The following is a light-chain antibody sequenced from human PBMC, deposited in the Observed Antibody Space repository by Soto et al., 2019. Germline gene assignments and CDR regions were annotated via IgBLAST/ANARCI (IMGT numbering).Light chain of an antibody. CDR1: QSISSY. Sequence: DIQMTQSPSSLSASVGDRGTITCRASQSISSYLNWYQHKPGKAPKLLIYAASSLQTGVPSRFSGSRSGTDFALTISSLQREDFATYYCQQPDTFPRTFGQGTKVEMK. CDR2: AAS. CDR3: QQPDTFPRT. V-gene: IGKV1-39*01. J-gene: IGKJ1*01.